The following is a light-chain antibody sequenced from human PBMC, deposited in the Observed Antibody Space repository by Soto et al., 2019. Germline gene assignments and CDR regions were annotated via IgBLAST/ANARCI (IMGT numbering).Light chain of an antibody. Sequence: QSVLTQPPSASGTPGQRVAISCSGSSSNIGSNTVNWHQQLPGTAPKLLIYSNNERPSGVPDRFSGSKSGTSASLGISGLQSEDEADYYCAAWDDSLNGWVFGGGTQLTVL. CDR1: SSNIGSNT. V-gene: IGLV1-44*01. CDR2: SNN. CDR3: AAWDDSLNGWV. J-gene: IGLJ3*02.